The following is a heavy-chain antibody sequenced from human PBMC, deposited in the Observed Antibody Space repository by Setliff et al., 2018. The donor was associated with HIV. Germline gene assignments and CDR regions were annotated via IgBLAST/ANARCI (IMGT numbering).Heavy chain of an antibody. V-gene: IGHV3-48*03. CDR1: GFTFRNYK. D-gene: IGHD3-3*01. CDR3: ARDYLYYNLYNGSPVYGMDV. Sequence: GGSLRLSCAASGFTFRNYKFNWVRQAPGRGLEWVSLISIGSSDTIYYADSVKGRFTISRDNAKNSLYLQMNSLRVEDTAVYYCARDYLYYNLYNGSPVYGMDVWGQGTTVTVSS. CDR2: ISIGSSDTI. J-gene: IGHJ6*02.